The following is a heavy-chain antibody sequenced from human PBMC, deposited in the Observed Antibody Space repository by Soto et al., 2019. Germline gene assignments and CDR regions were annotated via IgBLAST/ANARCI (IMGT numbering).Heavy chain of an antibody. Sequence: PGESLKISCKGSEYSFTSYWIGWVRQMPGKGLEWRGIIYPGDSDTRYSPSFQGQVTISADKSISTAYLQWSSLKASDTAMYYCARFSGSGGDGYYYYGMDVWGQGTTVTVSS. CDR1: EYSFTSYW. J-gene: IGHJ6*02. D-gene: IGHD2-21*02. CDR3: ARFSGSGGDGYYYYGMDV. V-gene: IGHV5-51*01. CDR2: IYPGDSDT.